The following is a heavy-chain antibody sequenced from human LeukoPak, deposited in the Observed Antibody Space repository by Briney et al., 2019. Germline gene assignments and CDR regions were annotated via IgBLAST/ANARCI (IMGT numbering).Heavy chain of an antibody. CDR3: AKDMYGDYVGGAFDI. CDR1: GFTFSTSW. D-gene: IGHD4-17*01. V-gene: IGHV3-74*01. Sequence: GGSLRLSCAASGFTFSTSWMHWVRQAPGKGLMWVSRMNSAGSTIDYEDSVKGRFTISRDNAKNTLFLQMDSLRAEDTAVYYCAKDMYGDYVGGAFDIWGQGTMVTVSS. CDR2: MNSAGSTI. J-gene: IGHJ3*02.